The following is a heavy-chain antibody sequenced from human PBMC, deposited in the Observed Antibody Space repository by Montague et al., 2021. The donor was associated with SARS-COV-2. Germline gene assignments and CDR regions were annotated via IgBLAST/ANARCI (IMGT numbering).Heavy chain of an antibody. J-gene: IGHJ3*01. D-gene: IGHD3-9*01. CDR2: INQGGAP. CDR3: ARGRPVQGSFRHFDSISSGALDV. Sequence: SETLSLTCAVSRGSFSNYYWTWIRRSPGKGLEWIGEINQGGAPNXTPSLKSRVTISLDTSKEQISLKLNSVTVADTAVFFCARGRPVQGSFRHFDSISSGALDVWAQGSLVIVSS. V-gene: IGHV4-34*01. CDR1: RGSFSNYY.